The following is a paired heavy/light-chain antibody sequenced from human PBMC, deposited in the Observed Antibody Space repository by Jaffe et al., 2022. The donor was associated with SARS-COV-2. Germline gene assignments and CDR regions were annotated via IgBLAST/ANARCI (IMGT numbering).Light chain of an antibody. V-gene: IGKV3-20*01. CDR2: GAS. CDR1: QSVSSNY. J-gene: IGKJ1*01. CDR3: QQYGSSRGT. Sequence: EIVLTQSPGTLSLSPGERATLSCRASQSVSSNYLAWFQQKPGQAPRLLIYGASSRATGIPDRFSGSGSGTDFTLTISRLEPEDFAVYYCQQYGSSRGTFGQGTKVEIK.
Heavy chain of an antibody. V-gene: IGHV4-59*01. CDR2: IYYSGSS. CDR3: AKQEYYYYYMDV. Sequence: QVQLQESGPGLVKPSETLSLTCTVSGGSFSSYYWNWIRQPPGKGLEWIGNIYYSGSSNYNPSLKSRVTMSVDTSKNQFSLNLSSVTAADTAVYYCAKQEYYYYYMDVWGKGTTVTVSS. J-gene: IGHJ6*03. CDR1: GGSFSSYY.